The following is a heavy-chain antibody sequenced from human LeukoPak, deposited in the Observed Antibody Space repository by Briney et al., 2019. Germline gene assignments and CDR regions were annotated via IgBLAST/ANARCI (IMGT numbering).Heavy chain of an antibody. Sequence: ASVKDSCKASGYTCTNYQIHWVRHALAQGVEVMGIINPSGGSTSYAQKFQGRVTMTMETSTSTAYMQLSSLRSEETAVYYCGREAVLGGLDVWGQGTTVTGFS. CDR1: GYTCTNYQ. CDR2: INPSGGST. V-gene: IGHV1-46*01. D-gene: IGHD2-8*02. J-gene: IGHJ6*02. CDR3: GREAVLGGLDV.